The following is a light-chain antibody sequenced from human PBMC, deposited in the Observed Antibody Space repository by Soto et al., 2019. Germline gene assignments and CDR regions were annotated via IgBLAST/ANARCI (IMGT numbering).Light chain of an antibody. CDR2: GAS. CDR3: QQYNNWPPTT. J-gene: IGKJ1*01. V-gene: IGKV3-15*01. CDR1: QSVSSN. Sequence: EIVMTQSPAALSVSPLEIATLCFMASQSVSSNLAWYQQNPAQAPRLLIYGASTRATGIPARFSGSGSGTEFTLTISSLQSEDFAVYYCQQYNNWPPTTFGQGTKVDIK.